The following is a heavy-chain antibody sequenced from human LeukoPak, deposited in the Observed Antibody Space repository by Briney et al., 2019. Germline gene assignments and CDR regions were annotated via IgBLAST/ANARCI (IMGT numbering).Heavy chain of an antibody. J-gene: IGHJ6*03. Sequence: GGSLRLSCAASGFTFSTYDMHWVRQAPGKGLEWVAFVRYGGTNKYYADSVKGRFTVSRDNSKNSLYLQMNSLRAEDTAVYYCARDVTIFGVVIMDYYYYMDVWGKGTTVTVSS. D-gene: IGHD3-3*01. V-gene: IGHV3-30*02. CDR1: GFTFSTYD. CDR2: VRYGGTNK. CDR3: ARDVTIFGVVIMDYYYYMDV.